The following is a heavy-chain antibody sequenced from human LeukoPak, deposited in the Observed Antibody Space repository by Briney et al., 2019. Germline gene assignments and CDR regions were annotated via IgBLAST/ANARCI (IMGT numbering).Heavy chain of an antibody. CDR3: VKGPRNSGRFDS. J-gene: IGHJ4*02. V-gene: IGHV4-61*02. D-gene: IGHD1-26*01. CDR1: GGSISSDTYF. Sequence: SETLSLTCGVSGGSISSDTYFWNWIRQPAGKRLEWIGRISTSGRTIYNPSLKSRVAISVDTSKNQFSLRLTSVTAADTAVYYCVKGPRNSGRFDSWGRGTLDTVSS. CDR2: ISTSGRT.